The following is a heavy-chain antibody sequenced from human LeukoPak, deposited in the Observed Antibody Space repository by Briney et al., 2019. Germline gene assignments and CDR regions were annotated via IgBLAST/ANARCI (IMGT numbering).Heavy chain of an antibody. V-gene: IGHV1-2*02. D-gene: IGHD6-13*01. CDR3: ARGGYSTKIDY. CDR2: INPNSGGT. Sequence: ASVKVSCKAPENTFSSYYLHWVRQAPGQGLEWMGWINPNSGGTNYAQKFQGRVTMTRDTSISTAYMELSRLRSDDTAVYYCARGGYSTKIDYWGQGTLVTVSS. J-gene: IGHJ4*02. CDR1: ENTFSSYY.